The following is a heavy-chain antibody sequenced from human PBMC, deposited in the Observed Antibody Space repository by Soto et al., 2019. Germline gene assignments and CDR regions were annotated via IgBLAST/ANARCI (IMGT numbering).Heavy chain of an antibody. D-gene: IGHD3-16*01. CDR3: AKVFYTSLAAWGSKDAFDI. J-gene: IGHJ3*02. V-gene: IGHV3-23*01. CDR1: KFTFNNYA. CDR2: INYNGGDT. Sequence: DVQLLESGGGLVQPGGSLRLSCAASKFTFNNYAMTWVRQAPGKGLEWVSTINYNGGDTYYADSVKGRVTISRDNSKKILYLGLYGHGESDSAIYYCAKVFYTSLAAWGSKDAFDIWGQGTLFTVSS.